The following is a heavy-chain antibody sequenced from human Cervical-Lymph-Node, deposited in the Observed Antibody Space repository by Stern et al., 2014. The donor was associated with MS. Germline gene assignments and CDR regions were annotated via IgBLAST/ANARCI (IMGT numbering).Heavy chain of an antibody. CDR3: ARGIAVAGRKAFDI. D-gene: IGHD6-19*01. CDR2: IYYGWSP. CDR1: GGSISGYY. V-gene: IGHV4-59*01. Sequence: QLQLQESGPGLVKPSETLSLTCSVSGGSISGYYWSWIRQPPGKGLEWIAYIYYGWSPSYNPSLKSRVTISADTSKNQFSLKLSSVTTADTAVYYCARGIAVAGRKAFDIWGQGTMVTVSS. J-gene: IGHJ3*02.